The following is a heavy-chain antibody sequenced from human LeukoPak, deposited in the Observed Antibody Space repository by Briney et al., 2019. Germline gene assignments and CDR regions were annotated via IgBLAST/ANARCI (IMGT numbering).Heavy chain of an antibody. Sequence: PGGSLRLSCVASGFTFSSYAMSWVRQAPGKGLEWVSAISGGGGSAFYADSVKGRFTISRDKYKNTLYPQMNSLRAEDTAVYYCAKDLEGTVVTPDYWGQGTLVTVSS. CDR3: AKDLEGTVVTPDY. J-gene: IGHJ4*02. CDR2: ISGGGGSA. CDR1: GFTFSSYA. D-gene: IGHD4-23*01. V-gene: IGHV3-23*01.